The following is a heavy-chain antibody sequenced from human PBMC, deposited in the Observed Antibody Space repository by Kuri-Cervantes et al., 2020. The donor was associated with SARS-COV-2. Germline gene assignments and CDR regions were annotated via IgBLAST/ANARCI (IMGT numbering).Heavy chain of an antibody. J-gene: IGHJ3*02. CDR2: TSIGGAKE. V-gene: IGHV3-30*07. CDR3: ARAFKGYYDSSGYYPGAFDI. CDR1: GFTFSIYA. D-gene: IGHD3-22*01. Sequence: GESLKISCATSGFTFSIYAMHWVRRAPGKGLEWVALTSIGGAKEYYADSVKGRFTISRDKSKNTLYLQMNSLRAEDTAVYYCARAFKGYYDSSGYYPGAFDIWGQGTTVTVSS.